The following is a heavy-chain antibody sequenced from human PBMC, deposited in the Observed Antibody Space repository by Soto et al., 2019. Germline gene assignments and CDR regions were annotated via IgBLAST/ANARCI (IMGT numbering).Heavy chain of an antibody. CDR1: GYTFINYY. J-gene: IGHJ4*02. V-gene: IGHV1-46*01. D-gene: IGHD6-19*01. CDR2: INPMGGRT. CDR3: VCSGWYRFQFDY. Sequence: GASVKVSCKASGYTFINYYIHWVRQAPGQGLEWMAIINPMGGRTNYAQEFQGRVTLTSDTSTNTAYMELSSLRFEDTAVYYCVCSGWYRFQFDYWGQGTLVTVSS.